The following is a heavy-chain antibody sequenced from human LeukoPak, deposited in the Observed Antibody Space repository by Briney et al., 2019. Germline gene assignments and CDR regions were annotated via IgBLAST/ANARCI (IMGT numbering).Heavy chain of an antibody. CDR1: GFTFDDYA. Sequence: GGSLRLSCAASGFTFDDYAMHWVRQAPGQGLEWVSLISWDGGSTYYADSVKGRFTISRDNSKNSLYLQMNSLRAEDTALYYCAKDITKKTYYDILTGYYPGLNYFDYWGQGTLVTVSS. CDR2: ISWDGGST. CDR3: AKDITKKTYYDILTGYYPGLNYFDY. J-gene: IGHJ4*02. V-gene: IGHV3-43D*03. D-gene: IGHD3-9*01.